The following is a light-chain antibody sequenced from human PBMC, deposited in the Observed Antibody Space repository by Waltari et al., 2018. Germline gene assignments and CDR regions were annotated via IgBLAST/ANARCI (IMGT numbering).Light chain of an antibody. CDR1: NFDVGGYNY. CDR3: CSYAGRSTWV. J-gene: IGLJ3*02. CDR2: NVN. Sequence: QSALTQPRSVSGSPGQSVTISCTGTNFDVGGYNYVSWYQQHPGKAPNLMIYNVNERLSGVPDRFSGSKSGNTASLTISGLQAEDEADYFCCSYAGRSTWVFGGGTKVTVL. V-gene: IGLV2-11*01.